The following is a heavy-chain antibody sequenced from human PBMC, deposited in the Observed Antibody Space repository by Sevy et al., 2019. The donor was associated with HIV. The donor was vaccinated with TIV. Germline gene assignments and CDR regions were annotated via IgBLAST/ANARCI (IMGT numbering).Heavy chain of an antibody. CDR2: ISSDGSNE. D-gene: IGHD3-9*01. J-gene: IGHJ6*04. V-gene: IGHV3-30*03. Sequence: GGSLRLSCAASGFTFSLYVIHWVRQAPGRGLEWVAVISSDGSNEYYADSVKGRFTISRDNSKNTLYLQMNSLRAEDTAIYFCARDLPSALTFPFYYYGMGVWGEGTTVSVSS. CDR1: GFTFSLYV. CDR3: ARDLPSALTFPFYYYGMGV.